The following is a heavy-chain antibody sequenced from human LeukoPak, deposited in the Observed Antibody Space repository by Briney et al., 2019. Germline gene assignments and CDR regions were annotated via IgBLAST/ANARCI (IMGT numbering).Heavy chain of an antibody. CDR1: GGSISSYY. CDR2: IYTSGST. V-gene: IGHV4-4*07. J-gene: IGHJ6*02. CDR3: ARHGDQRRGYCSGGSCYQGYYYYGMDV. Sequence: NTSETLSHTCAVSGGSISSYYWSWIRQPAGKGLEWIGRIYTSGSTNYNPSLKSRVTISVDTSKNQFSLKLSSVTAADTAVYYCARHGDQRRGYCSGGSCYQGYYYYGMDVWGQGTTVTVSS. D-gene: IGHD2-15*01.